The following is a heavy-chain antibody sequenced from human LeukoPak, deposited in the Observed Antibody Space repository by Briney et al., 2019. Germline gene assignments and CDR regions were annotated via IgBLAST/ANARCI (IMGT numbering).Heavy chain of an antibody. J-gene: IGHJ3*02. D-gene: IGHD5-18*01. CDR2: ISSSCSTI. V-gene: IGHV3-48*03. CDR3: ARGGYSYGYWFFAFDI. CDR1: GFTFSSYE. Sequence: GGSLRLSCAASGFTFSSYEMNWVRQAPGKGLEWVSYISSSCSTIYYADSVKGRFTISRDNAKNSLYLQMNSLRAEDTAVYYCARGGYSYGYWFFAFDIWGQGTMVSVSS.